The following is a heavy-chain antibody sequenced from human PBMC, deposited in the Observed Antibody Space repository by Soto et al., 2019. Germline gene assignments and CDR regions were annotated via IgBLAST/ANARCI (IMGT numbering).Heavy chain of an antibody. CDR1: GGSFSGYY. Sequence: SETLSLTCAVYGGSFSGYYWSWIRQPPGKGLEWIGEINHSGSTNYNPSLKSRVTISVDTSKNQFSLKLSSVTAADTAVYYCARGRGDYVAYYFDYWGQGTLVTVSS. J-gene: IGHJ4*02. V-gene: IGHV4-34*01. CDR3: ARGRGDYVAYYFDY. D-gene: IGHD4-17*01. CDR2: INHSGST.